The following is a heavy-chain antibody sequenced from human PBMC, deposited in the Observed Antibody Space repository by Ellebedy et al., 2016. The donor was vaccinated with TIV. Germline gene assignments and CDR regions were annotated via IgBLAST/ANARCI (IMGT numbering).Heavy chain of an antibody. D-gene: IGHD6-6*01. CDR2: TIPILGVV. V-gene: IGHV1-69*10. Sequence: SVKVSXKASGGTFNSYAISWVRQAPGQGLEWMGGTIPILGVVNYAQKFQGRVTMTRNSSTSTAYMELSSLTSEDTAVYYCARGVLIGSSSSRNPYWGQGTLVTVSS. CDR3: ARGVLIGSSSSRNPY. J-gene: IGHJ4*02. CDR1: GGTFNSYA.